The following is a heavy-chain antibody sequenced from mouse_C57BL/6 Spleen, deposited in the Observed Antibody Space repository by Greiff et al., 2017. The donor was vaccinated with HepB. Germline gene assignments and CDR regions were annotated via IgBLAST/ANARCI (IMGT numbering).Heavy chain of an antibody. CDR2: IRSKSSNYAT. CDR3: VRERGYGVGYAMDY. CDR1: GFTFNTYA. Sequence: EVQLVESGGGLVQPKGSLKLSCAASGFTFNTYAMHWVRQAPGKGLEWVARIRSKSSNYATYYADSVKDRFTISRDDSQSMLYLQMTNLKTADTAMYYRVRERGYGVGYAMDYWGQGTSVTVSS. V-gene: IGHV10-3*01. D-gene: IGHD2-2*01. J-gene: IGHJ4*01.